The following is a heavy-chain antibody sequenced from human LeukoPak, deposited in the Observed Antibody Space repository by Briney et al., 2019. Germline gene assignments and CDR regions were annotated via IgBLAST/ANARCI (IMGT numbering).Heavy chain of an antibody. Sequence: GGSLRLSCAASGFTVSSNYMSWVRQAPGKGLEWVSVIYSGGSTYYADSVKGRFTISRDNSKNTLYLQMNSLRAEDTAVYYCARAVQLWSPFDYWGQGTLVTVSS. J-gene: IGHJ4*02. D-gene: IGHD5-18*01. V-gene: IGHV3-53*01. CDR1: GFTVSSNY. CDR2: IYSGGST. CDR3: ARAVQLWSPFDY.